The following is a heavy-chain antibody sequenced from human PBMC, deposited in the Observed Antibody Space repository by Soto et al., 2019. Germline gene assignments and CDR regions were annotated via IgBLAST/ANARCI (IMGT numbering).Heavy chain of an antibody. J-gene: IGHJ4*02. CDR2: IYYSGST. V-gene: IGHV4-59*01. CDR3: AREGFSVIDTAMVTGFDY. Sequence: QVQLQESGPGLVKPSETLSLTCTVSGGSISSYYWSWIRQPPGKGLEWIGYIYYSGSTNYNPSLKSRVTISVDTSKNQFSLKLSSVTAADTAVYYCAREGFSVIDTAMVTGFDYRGQGTLVTVSS. CDR1: GGSISSYY. D-gene: IGHD5-18*01.